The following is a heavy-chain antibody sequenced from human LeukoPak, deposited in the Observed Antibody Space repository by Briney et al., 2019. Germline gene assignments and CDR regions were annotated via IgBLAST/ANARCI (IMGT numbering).Heavy chain of an antibody. CDR3: AGVRAGDSRDFDY. D-gene: IGHD3-10*01. CDR2: INPSGDSR. J-gene: IGHJ4*02. Sequence: GASVKVSCKASGYTFSTSYIHWVRQAPGQGLEWMGMINPSGDSRDYAQRSQGRITMTRDTRTSTVYMDLSSLTSEDTAAYYCAGVRAGDSRDFDYWGQGTLVTVSS. V-gene: IGHV1-46*01. CDR1: GYTFSTSY.